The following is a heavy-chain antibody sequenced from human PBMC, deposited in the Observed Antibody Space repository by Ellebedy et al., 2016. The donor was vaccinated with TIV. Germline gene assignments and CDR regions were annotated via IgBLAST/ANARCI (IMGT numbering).Heavy chain of an antibody. Sequence: GGSLRLXXAASGFTFSSYSMNWVRQAPGKGLEWVSYISSSSSTIYYADSVKGRFTISRDNAKNSLYLQMNSLRAEDTALYYCARDSRRTYYYDSSGYYHAGDYWGQGTLVTVSS. CDR3: ARDSRRTYYYDSSGYYHAGDY. V-gene: IGHV3-48*01. D-gene: IGHD3-22*01. CDR1: GFTFSSYS. CDR2: ISSSSSTI. J-gene: IGHJ4*02.